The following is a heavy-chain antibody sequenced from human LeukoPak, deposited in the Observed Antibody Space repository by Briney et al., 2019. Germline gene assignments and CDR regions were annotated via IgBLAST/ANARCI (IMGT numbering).Heavy chain of an antibody. CDR2: ISISSTTV. D-gene: IGHD6-13*01. Sequence: GGSLRLSCVASGFTFSSSSMNWVRQAPGKGLEWVSYISISSTTVYYADSVKGRFTISRDNAKNSLYLQMNSLRDEDTAVYYCARGLRYSSSWYNFDYWGQGTLVTVSS. CDR3: ARGLRYSSSWYNFDY. J-gene: IGHJ4*02. V-gene: IGHV3-48*02. CDR1: GFTFSSSS.